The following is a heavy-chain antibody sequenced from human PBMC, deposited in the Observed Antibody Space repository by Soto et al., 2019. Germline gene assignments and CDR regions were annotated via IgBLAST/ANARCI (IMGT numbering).Heavy chain of an antibody. V-gene: IGHV3-48*02. Sequence: RLSCAASGFNFSTYSMNWVRQAPGKGLEWVSYIGSSSTTIYYADSVKGRFTISRDNAKNSLYLQMNSLRDEDTAVYYCARDQYYYDSSGYSPFDYWGQGTLVTVSS. CDR2: IGSSSTTI. D-gene: IGHD3-22*01. J-gene: IGHJ4*02. CDR3: ARDQYYYDSSGYSPFDY. CDR1: GFNFSTYS.